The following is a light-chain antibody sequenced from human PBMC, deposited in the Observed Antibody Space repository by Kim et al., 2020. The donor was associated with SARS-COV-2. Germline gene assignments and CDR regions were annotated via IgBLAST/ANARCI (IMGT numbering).Light chain of an antibody. CDR3: QHRRTWPLT. J-gene: IGKJ2*01. Sequence: EIVLTQSPATLSLSPGERATLSCRASQCFDNWLAWYQQKPGQVPRLLIYDASNRATGIPARFSGSGSGTDFTLTISSLEPEDFAVYYCQHRRTWPLTFGQGTKLEI. V-gene: IGKV3-11*01. CDR2: DAS. CDR1: QCFDNW.